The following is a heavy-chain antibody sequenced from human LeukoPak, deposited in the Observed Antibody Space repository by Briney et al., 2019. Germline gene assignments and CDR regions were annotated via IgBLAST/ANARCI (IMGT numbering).Heavy chain of an antibody. D-gene: IGHD6-19*01. CDR1: GFTFSAYG. CDR2: ISYDGSNK. J-gene: IGHJ4*02. Sequence: GGSLRLSCAASGFTFSAYGMHWVRQAPGKGLEWVAVISYDGSNKYYADSVKGRFTIPRDNSKNTLYLQMNSLRAEDTAVYDCAKDSPYSSGWYFGYWGQGTLVTVSS. V-gene: IGHV3-30*18. CDR3: AKDSPYSSGWYFGY.